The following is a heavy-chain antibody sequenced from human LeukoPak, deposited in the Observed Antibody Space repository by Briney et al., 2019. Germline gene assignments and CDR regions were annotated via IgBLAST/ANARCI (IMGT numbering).Heavy chain of an antibody. Sequence: GGSLRLSCAASGFTFSSYSMNWVRQAPGKGLEWVAVISYDGSNKYYADSVKGRFTISRDNSKNTLYLQMNSLRAEDTAVHYCARDSDLTYYDILTGYLGTFDYWGQGTLVTVSS. J-gene: IGHJ4*02. CDR2: ISYDGSNK. D-gene: IGHD3-9*01. V-gene: IGHV3-30*03. CDR3: ARDSDLTYYDILTGYLGTFDY. CDR1: GFTFSSYS.